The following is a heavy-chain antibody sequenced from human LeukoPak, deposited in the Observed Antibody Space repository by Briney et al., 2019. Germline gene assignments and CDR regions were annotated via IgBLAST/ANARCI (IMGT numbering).Heavy chain of an antibody. Sequence: PGGSLRLSCAASGFTFSSYAMSWVRQAPGKGLEWVSAISGSGGSTYYADSVKGRFTISRDNSKNTLYLQMNSLRAEDTAVYYCAKNGNDIVVVPAAIDSDYYYYYGMDVWGQGTTVTVSS. D-gene: IGHD2-2*01. J-gene: IGHJ6*02. CDR2: ISGSGGST. CDR1: GFTFSSYA. V-gene: IGHV3-23*01. CDR3: AKNGNDIVVVPAAIDSDYYYYYGMDV.